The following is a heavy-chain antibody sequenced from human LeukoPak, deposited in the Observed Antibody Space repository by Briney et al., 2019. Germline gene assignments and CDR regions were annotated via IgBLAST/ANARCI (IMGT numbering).Heavy chain of an antibody. J-gene: IGHJ4*02. V-gene: IGHV4-59*01. Sequence: PSETLSLTCTVSGGSISSYYWSWIRQPPGKGLEWIGYIYYSGSTNYNPSLKSRVTISVDTSKNQFFLKLSSVTAADTAVYYCAFSSGWFGWTFDYWGQGTLVTVSS. CDR1: GGSISSYY. D-gene: IGHD6-19*01. CDR2: IYYSGST. CDR3: AFSSGWFGWTFDY.